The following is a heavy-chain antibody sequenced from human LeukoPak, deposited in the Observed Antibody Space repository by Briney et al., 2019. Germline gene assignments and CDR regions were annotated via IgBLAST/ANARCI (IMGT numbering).Heavy chain of an antibody. CDR2: IYHSGST. Sequence: TLSLTCXVSGGSISSGGYSWSWIRQPPGKGLEWIGYIYHSGSTYYNPSLKSRVTISVDRSKNQFSLKLSSVTAADTAVYYCASLHYYYGMDVWGQGTTVTVSS. V-gene: IGHV4-30-2*01. CDR1: GGSISSGGYS. CDR3: ASLHYYYGMDV. J-gene: IGHJ6*02.